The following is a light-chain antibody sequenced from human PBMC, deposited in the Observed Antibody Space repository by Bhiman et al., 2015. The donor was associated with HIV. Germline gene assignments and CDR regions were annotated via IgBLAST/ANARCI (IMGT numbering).Light chain of an antibody. CDR3: QSYHSDKE. CDR1: SGSIASNY. J-gene: IGLJ3*02. Sequence: NFMLTQPHFVSESPGKTVTISCTRSSGSIASNYVQWYQQRPGSSPTIVIYEDDQRPSGVPDRFSGSIDSSSNSASLTISGLKTEDEADYYCQSYHSDKEFGGGTKLTVL. CDR2: EDD. V-gene: IGLV6-57*01.